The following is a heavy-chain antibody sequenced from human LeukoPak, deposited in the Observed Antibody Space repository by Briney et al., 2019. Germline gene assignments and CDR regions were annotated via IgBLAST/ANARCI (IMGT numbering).Heavy chain of an antibody. CDR2: IKHDGSEK. Sequence: GGSLRLSCAASGFTFSSYWMSWVRQAPGKGLEWVANIKHDGSEKYYVDSVKGRFTISRDNAKNSLYLQMNSLKPEDTAVYYCGVVVVMGAFDIWGQGTMVTVSS. V-gene: IGHV3-7*01. CDR1: GFTFSSYW. D-gene: IGHD3-22*01. CDR3: GVVVVMGAFDI. J-gene: IGHJ3*02.